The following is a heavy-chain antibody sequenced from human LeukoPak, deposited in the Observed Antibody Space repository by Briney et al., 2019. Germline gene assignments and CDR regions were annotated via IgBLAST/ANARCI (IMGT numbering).Heavy chain of an antibody. V-gene: IGHV5-51*01. CDR3: ARVRTAATIDAFDI. CDR1: GYSFTNYW. J-gene: IGHJ3*02. D-gene: IGHD2-21*01. CDR2: IYPGDSET. Sequence: GESLKISCKGSGYSFTNYWIGWVRQMPGKGLEWMGIIYPGDSETRYSPSFQGQVTISADKSISTAYLQWSSLKASDTAMFYCARVRTAATIDAFDIWGQGTMVTVSS.